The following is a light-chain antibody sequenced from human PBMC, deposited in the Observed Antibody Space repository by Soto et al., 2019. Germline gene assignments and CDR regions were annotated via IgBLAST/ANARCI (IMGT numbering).Light chain of an antibody. CDR3: QQYHNLWT. CDR1: HYVYSN. CDR2: RAS. V-gene: IGKV3-15*01. Sequence: EIVMTQSPATLSVSPGERATLSCTASHYVYSNVAWFQQRPGQAPRLLIYRASTRATGTPARFSGSVSGTEFTLTITSLQSEDFALDYCQQYHNLWTFGQGTEVEIK. J-gene: IGKJ1*01.